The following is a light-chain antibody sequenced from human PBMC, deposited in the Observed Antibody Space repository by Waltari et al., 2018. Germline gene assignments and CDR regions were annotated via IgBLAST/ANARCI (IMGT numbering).Light chain of an antibody. CDR2: AVS. CDR3: SSYAGSSKGV. Sequence: QSALTQPASVSGSTGQSITISCTGTSSDVGNYKCVSWYQQHPGKAPKLMIYAVSKRPSGVSDRFSGSKSGDMASLTISGLQPEDEAEYFCSSYAGSSKGVFGGGTKVTVL. J-gene: IGLJ2*01. V-gene: IGLV2-23*02. CDR1: SSDVGNYKC.